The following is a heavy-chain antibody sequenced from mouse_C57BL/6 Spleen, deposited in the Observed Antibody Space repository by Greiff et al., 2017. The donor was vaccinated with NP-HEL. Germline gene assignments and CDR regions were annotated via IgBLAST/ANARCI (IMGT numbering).Heavy chain of an antibody. J-gene: IGHJ1*03. CDR3: ARALSTVVGYWYFDV. Sequence: EVKVEESGPGLVKPSQSLSLTCSVTGYSITSGYYWNWIRQFPGNKLEWMGYISYDGSNNYNPSLKNRISITRDTSKNQFFLKLNSVTTEDTATYYCARALSTVVGYWYFDVWGTGTTVTVAS. D-gene: IGHD1-1*01. CDR1: GYSITSGYY. CDR2: ISYDGSN. V-gene: IGHV3-6*01.